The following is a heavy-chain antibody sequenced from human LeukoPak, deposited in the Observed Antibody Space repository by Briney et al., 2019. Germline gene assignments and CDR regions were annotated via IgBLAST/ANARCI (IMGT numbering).Heavy chain of an antibody. V-gene: IGHV3-7*01. CDR3: ARVSPGGRYGY. D-gene: IGHD4-17*01. Sequence: GGSLSLSCAAYGFTFRSHWMSWVRQAPGPGREWVANIKQDGSEKYYVDSVKGRFPISRDNATNPLSLQLHSLRAEDTSVYYCARVSPGGRYGYWGQGTLVTVSS. CDR1: GFTFRSHW. CDR2: IKQDGSEK. J-gene: IGHJ4*02.